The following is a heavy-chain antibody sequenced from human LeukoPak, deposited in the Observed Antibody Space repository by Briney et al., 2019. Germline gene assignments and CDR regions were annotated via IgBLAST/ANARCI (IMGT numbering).Heavy chain of an antibody. CDR2: IKQDGSEK. V-gene: IGHV3-7*01. CDR3: ARAVAVAGTALLGFDY. D-gene: IGHD6-19*01. J-gene: IGHJ4*02. Sequence: PGGSLRLSCAASGFTFSSYWMSWVRQAPGKGLEWVANIKQDGSEKYYADSVKGRFTISRDNAKNSLYLQMNSLRAEDTAVYYCARAVAVAGTALLGFDYWGQGTLVTVSS. CDR1: GFTFSSYW.